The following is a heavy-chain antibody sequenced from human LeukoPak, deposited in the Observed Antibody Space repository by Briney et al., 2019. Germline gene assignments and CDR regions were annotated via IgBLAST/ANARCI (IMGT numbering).Heavy chain of an antibody. CDR2: IYYSGST. CDR3: ARHSGYDHTDAFDI. Sequence: PSETLSLTCTVSGDSISSYYWSWIRQPPGKGLEWIGYIYYSGSTNYNPSLKSRVTISVDTSKDQFSLKLSSVTAADTAVYYCARHSGYDHTDAFDIWGQGTMVTVSS. V-gene: IGHV4-59*01. J-gene: IGHJ3*02. D-gene: IGHD5-12*01. CDR1: GDSISSYY.